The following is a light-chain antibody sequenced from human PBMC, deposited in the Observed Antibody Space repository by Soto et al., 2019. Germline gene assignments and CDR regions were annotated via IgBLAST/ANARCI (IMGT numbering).Light chain of an antibody. CDR3: QQYGNSPQIT. Sequence: IVLTQSPATLSLSPGERATPSCGASQSVGNYIAWYQQKPGLAPRLVIFDSSTRATGIPDRFSGSGSGTDFTLTISRLEPEDFAVYFCQQYGNSPQITFGQGTRLEIK. V-gene: IGKV3D-20*01. CDR1: QSVGNY. CDR2: DSS. J-gene: IGKJ5*01.